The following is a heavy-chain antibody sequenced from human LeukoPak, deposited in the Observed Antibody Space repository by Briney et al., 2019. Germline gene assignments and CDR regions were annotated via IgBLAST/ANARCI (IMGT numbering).Heavy chain of an antibody. J-gene: IGHJ3*02. CDR1: GFTFSSYG. Sequence: GGSLRLSCAASGFTFSSYGMHWVRQAPGKGLEWVAFIRYDGSYTYYADFVKGRFTISRDNSKNSLYLQMNSLRAEDTAVYYCARGAFDIWGQGTMVTVSS. V-gene: IGHV3-30*02. CDR3: ARGAFDI. CDR2: IRYDGSYT.